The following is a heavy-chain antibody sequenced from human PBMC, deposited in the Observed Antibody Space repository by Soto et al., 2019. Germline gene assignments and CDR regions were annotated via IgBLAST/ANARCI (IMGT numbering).Heavy chain of an antibody. D-gene: IGHD6-13*01. CDR2: INAANGDT. CDR1: GYTFTSYG. CDR3: VRRHVSATGIDWFDP. J-gene: IGHJ5*02. Sequence: ASVKVSCKASGYTFTSYGIHWVRQAPGQRLEWMGWINAANGDTKYSPKFQGRVTITRDTSASTAYMELSSLRSEDTAVYYCVRRHVSATGIDWFDPWGQGTLVTV. V-gene: IGHV1-3*01.